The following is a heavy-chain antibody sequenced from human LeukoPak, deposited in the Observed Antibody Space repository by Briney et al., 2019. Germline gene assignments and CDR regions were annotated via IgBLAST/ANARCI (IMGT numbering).Heavy chain of an antibody. CDR2: IDGGNGDT. Sequence: ASVKVSCKPSGCNFFEYAIHWVRQAPGQRFEWMGWIDGGNGDTRFSQKLQDRVSFTRDTFATTVYMELTSLRSEDTAVYYCARDQSRDIRVDFDYWGQGTLVIVSS. CDR3: ARDQSRDIRVDFDY. J-gene: IGHJ4*02. D-gene: IGHD5-24*01. V-gene: IGHV1-3*01. CDR1: GCNFFEYA.